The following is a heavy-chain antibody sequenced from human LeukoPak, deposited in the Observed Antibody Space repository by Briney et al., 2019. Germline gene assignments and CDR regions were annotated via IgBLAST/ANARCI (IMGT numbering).Heavy chain of an antibody. CDR3: ARESRPEGRLIDIDF. CDR1: GFTFSDYW. J-gene: IGHJ4*02. V-gene: IGHV3-7*01. CDR2: INQDETEK. D-gene: IGHD1-1*01. Sequence: GGSLRLSYAASGFTFSDYWMSWVRQAPGKGLEGVADINQDETEKNHVDSVRGRFTISRDNAENSLYLQMNSLRDEDTALYYCARESRPEGRLIDIDFWGQGTLVTVSS.